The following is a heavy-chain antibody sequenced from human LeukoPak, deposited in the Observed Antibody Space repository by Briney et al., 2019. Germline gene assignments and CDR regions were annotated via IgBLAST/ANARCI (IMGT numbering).Heavy chain of an antibody. Sequence: GGPLRVSCATSGFTFSHYGMHWVRQAPGKGLEWVAVIWSDGTNTYYGDPVKGRFTISRDNFQGTVYLQMNSLRAEDTAVYYCAKDAQRGFDYSNSLDKWGQGTLVTVSS. CDR2: IWSDGTNT. J-gene: IGHJ4*02. CDR3: AKDAQRGFDYSNSLDK. CDR1: GFTFSHYG. D-gene: IGHD4-11*01. V-gene: IGHV3-33*06.